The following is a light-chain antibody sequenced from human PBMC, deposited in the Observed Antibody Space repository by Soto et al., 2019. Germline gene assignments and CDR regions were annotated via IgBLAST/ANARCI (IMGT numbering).Light chain of an antibody. CDR2: ESS. CDR3: QQRSNWPQT. J-gene: IGKJ1*01. Sequence: LSQSPPTLSLYPREKDNLYCRASQNVATYLDWYQQKPGQAPRLLIYESSNRATGIAARFSGSGSGTDFTLTISSLEPEDFAVYYCQQRSNWPQTFGQAS. CDR1: QNVATY. V-gene: IGKV3-11*01.